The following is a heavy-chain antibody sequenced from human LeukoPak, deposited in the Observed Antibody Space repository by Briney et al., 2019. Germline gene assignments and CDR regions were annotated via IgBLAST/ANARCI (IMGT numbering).Heavy chain of an antibody. D-gene: IGHD2-15*01. CDR3: ARLDLQYSLDS. Sequence: SETLSLTXILSSGSVSSRTHFWGWIRQPPGKGLEWIGSVYYTGTTYYTPSLRSRITISVDTSKNQFSLKLTSVTAADTAVYSRARLDLQYSLDSWGQGTLVTVSS. CDR2: VYYTGTT. J-gene: IGHJ4*02. CDR1: SGSVSSRTHF. V-gene: IGHV4-39*01.